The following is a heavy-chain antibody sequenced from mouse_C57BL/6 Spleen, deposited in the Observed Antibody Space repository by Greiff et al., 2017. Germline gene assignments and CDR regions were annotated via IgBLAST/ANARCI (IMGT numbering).Heavy chain of an antibody. D-gene: IGHD2-5*01. CDR1: GYTFTSYW. Sequence: QVQLQQPGAELVMPGASVKLSCKASGYTFTSYWMHWVKQRPGQGLEWIGEIDPSDSYTNYNQKFKGKSTLTVDKSSSTAYMQLSSLTSEDAAVYYCARGSNEDYWGQGTTLTVSS. CDR2: IDPSDSYT. CDR3: ARGSNEDY. V-gene: IGHV1-69*01. J-gene: IGHJ2*01.